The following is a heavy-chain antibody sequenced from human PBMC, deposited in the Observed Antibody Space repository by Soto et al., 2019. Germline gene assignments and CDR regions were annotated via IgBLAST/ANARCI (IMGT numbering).Heavy chain of an antibody. D-gene: IGHD2-2*01. CDR3: ARDRCSSSGCFRHTYYYGMNV. Sequence: PSQTLSLTCAISGDSVSSNSAAWNWIRQSPSRGLEWLGRTYYRSRWYNDYAVSVKSRITINPDTSKNQFSLQLNSVTPEDTAVYYCARDRCSSSGCFRHTYYYGMNVWGQGTTVTVSS. CDR2: TYYRSRWYN. V-gene: IGHV6-1*01. J-gene: IGHJ6*02. CDR1: GDSVSSNSAA.